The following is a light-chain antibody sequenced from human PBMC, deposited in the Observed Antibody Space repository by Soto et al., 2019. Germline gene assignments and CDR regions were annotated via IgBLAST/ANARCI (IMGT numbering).Light chain of an antibody. CDR2: DAS. CDR3: QRYNNWPLT. CDR1: QGICST. V-gene: IGKV3-15*01. Sequence: EIVMTQSPATLSVSPGECATLSCRASQGICSTLAWYQHKPGQTPRLLIYDASTRATGVPARFSGSGSGTEFTLTINSLQSEDFAVYYCQRYNNWPLTFGGGTKVDI. J-gene: IGKJ4*01.